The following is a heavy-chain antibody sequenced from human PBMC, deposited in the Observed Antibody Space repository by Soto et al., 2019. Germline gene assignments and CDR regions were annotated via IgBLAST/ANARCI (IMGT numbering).Heavy chain of an antibody. CDR2: IIPIFGTA. CDR1: GGTFSSYA. J-gene: IGHJ2*01. V-gene: IGHV1-69*12. Sequence: QVQLVQSGAEVKKPGSSVKVSCKASGGTFSSYAISWVRQAPGQGLEWMGGIIPIFGTANYAQKFQGRVTITADESTSTAYMELSSLRSEDTAVYYCEREHRTYYDILTGPKYWYFDLWGRGTLVTVSS. CDR3: EREHRTYYDILTGPKYWYFDL. D-gene: IGHD3-9*01.